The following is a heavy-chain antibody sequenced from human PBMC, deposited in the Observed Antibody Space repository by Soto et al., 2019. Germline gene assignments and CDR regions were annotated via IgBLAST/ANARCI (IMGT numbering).Heavy chain of an antibody. CDR2: ISSSSSYT. CDR3: ERSSRAPYDILTGYTDY. CDR1: GFTFSDYY. D-gene: IGHD3-9*01. V-gene: IGHV3-11*06. J-gene: IGHJ4*02. Sequence: QVQLVESGGGLVKPGGSLRLSCAASGFTFSDYYMSWIRQAPGKGLEWVSYISSSSSYTNYADSVKGRFTISRDNAKNALYRQMNSLRAEDTAVYYCERSSRAPYDILTGYTDYLVQGTLVTVSS.